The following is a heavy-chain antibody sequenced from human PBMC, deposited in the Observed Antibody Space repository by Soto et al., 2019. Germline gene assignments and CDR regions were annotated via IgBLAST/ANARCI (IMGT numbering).Heavy chain of an antibody. CDR3: ARWSAIVGGAEALDI. D-gene: IGHD1-26*01. J-gene: IGHJ3*02. V-gene: IGHV1-18*01. CDR2: LSAYNGDT. Sequence: QVQLVQSGAEVKKPGASVRVSCKTSGYTFINYGFTWVRQAPGQGLEWMGWLSAYNGDTSSSEKVQDRFTMTTDTSTNTVYMDLRSLRSDDTAVYYCARWSAIVGGAEALDIWGQGTMVIVSS. CDR1: GYTFINYG.